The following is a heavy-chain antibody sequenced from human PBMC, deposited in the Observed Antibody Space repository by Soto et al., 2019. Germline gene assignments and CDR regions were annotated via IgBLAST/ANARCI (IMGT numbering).Heavy chain of an antibody. J-gene: IGHJ4*02. CDR2: ISSTTSYI. CDR3: ARESENLTSNFDY. Sequence: GGSLRLSCAASGFTFTRYSMNWVRQAPGKGLEWVSSISSTTSYIYYGDSMKGRFTISRDNGKNSLYLEMHSLRAEDTAVYYCARESENLTSNFDYWGQGTLVTVSS. V-gene: IGHV3-21*06. CDR1: GFTFTRYS.